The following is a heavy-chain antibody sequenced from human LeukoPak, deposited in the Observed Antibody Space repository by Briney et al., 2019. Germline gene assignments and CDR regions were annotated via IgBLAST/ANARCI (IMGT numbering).Heavy chain of an antibody. CDR1: GDSVSSNSAA. CDR2: TYYRSKWYN. J-gene: IGHJ4*02. Sequence: PSQTLSLTCAISGDSVSSNSAAWNWIRQSPSIGLEWLGRTYYRSKWYNDYAVSVKIRITINPATSKNQFSLQLNSVPTEDTAVYYCARAVAGGRYFDYWGQGTLVTVSS. CDR3: ARAVAGGRYFDY. V-gene: IGHV6-1*01. D-gene: IGHD6-19*01.